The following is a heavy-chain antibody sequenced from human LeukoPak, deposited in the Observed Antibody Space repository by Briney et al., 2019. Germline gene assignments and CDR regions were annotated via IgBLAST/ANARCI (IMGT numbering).Heavy chain of an antibody. J-gene: IGHJ4*02. CDR2: INPSGGST. D-gene: IGHD6-19*01. CDR3: AREGWETSGWYRYYFDY. Sequence: ASVWVSCKASGYTFTSYYMHWVRQAPGQGLEWMGIINPSGGSTSYAQKFQGRVTMTRDTSTSTVYMELSSLRSEDTAVYYCAREGWETSGWYRYYFDYWGQGTLVTVSS. CDR1: GYTFTSYY. V-gene: IGHV1-46*01.